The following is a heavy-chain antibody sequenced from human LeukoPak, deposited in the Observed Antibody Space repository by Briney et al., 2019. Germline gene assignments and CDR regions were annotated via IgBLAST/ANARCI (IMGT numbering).Heavy chain of an antibody. D-gene: IGHD3-10*01. CDR3: RGPTSHYFDY. J-gene: IGHJ4*02. CDR2: IYYSGST. V-gene: IGHV4-39*03. Sequence: MTSETLSLTCTVSGGSIINTNYYWGWIRQPPGKGLEWIGTIYYSGSTYYNPSLKSRVTISVDTSKNQFSLKLSSVTAADTAVYYFRGPTSHYFDYWDQGTLVTVAS. CDR1: GGSIINTNYY.